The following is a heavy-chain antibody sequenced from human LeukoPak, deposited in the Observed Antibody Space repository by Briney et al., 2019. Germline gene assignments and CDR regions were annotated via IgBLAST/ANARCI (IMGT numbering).Heavy chain of an antibody. CDR2: TYYSGST. V-gene: IGHV4-39*01. J-gene: IGHJ4*02. CDR3: ARKRCEYQLLSPRADWYFDY. D-gene: IGHD2-2*01. CDR1: GGSISSSSYY. Sequence: SETLSLTCTVSGGSISSSSYYWGWIRQPPGKGLEWIGSTYYSGSTYYNPSLKSRVTISVDTSKNQFSLKLSSVTAADTAVYYCARKRCEYQLLSPRADWYFDYWGQGTLVTVSS.